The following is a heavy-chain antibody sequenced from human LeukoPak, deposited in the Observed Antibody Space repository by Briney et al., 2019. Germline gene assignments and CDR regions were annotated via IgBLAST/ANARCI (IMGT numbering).Heavy chain of an antibody. CDR1: GFTFDDYA. CDR3: ARGVTFGSGTYYEYY. J-gene: IGHJ4*02. CDR2: IYTDGRT. D-gene: IGHD3-10*01. Sequence: GGSLRLSCAASGFTFDDYAMHWVRQAPGKALEWVSLIYTDGRTYHADSVKGRFTISRDNSNNTLYLQMNSLRAEDTAVYYCARGVTFGSGTYYEYYWGQGTLVTVSS. V-gene: IGHV3-53*01.